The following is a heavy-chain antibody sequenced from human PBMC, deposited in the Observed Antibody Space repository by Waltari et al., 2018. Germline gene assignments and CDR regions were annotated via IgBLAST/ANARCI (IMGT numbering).Heavy chain of an antibody. CDR2: MNPNSGNT. D-gene: IGHD3-10*01. J-gene: IGHJ4*02. CDR1: GYTFTSYD. CDR3: ARVRTRGSILWFRDHPDPYFDY. V-gene: IGHV1-8*03. Sequence: QVQLVQSGAEVKKPGASVKVSCKASGYTFTSYDINWVRQATGQGLEWMGWMNPNSGNTGYAQKFQGRVTITRNTSISTAYMELSSLRSEDTAVYYCARVRTRGSILWFRDHPDPYFDYWGQGTLVTVSS.